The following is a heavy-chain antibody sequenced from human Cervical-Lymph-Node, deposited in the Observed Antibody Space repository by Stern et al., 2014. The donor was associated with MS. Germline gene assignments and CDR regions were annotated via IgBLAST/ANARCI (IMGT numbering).Heavy chain of an antibody. CDR1: GYTFTSYY. D-gene: IGHD6-13*01. Sequence: VQLVESGAEVKKPGASVKVSCKASGYTFTSYYMHWVRQAPGQGLEWMGIINPSGGSTSYAQKFQGRVTMTRDTSTSTVYMELSSLRSEDPAVYYCAREWQQLPFDYWGQGTLVTVSS. CDR2: INPSGGST. CDR3: AREWQQLPFDY. J-gene: IGHJ4*02. V-gene: IGHV1-46*01.